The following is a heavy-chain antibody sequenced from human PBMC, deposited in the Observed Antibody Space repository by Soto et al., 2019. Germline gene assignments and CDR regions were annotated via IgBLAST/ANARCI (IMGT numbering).Heavy chain of an antibody. CDR2: IVPMFRTA. V-gene: IGHV1-69*01. J-gene: IGHJ5*02. Sequence: QVQLVQSGAEVRKPGSSVKVSCRTSGDTFTNYALSWLRQAPGQRLEWMGGIVPMFRTADYAEKFQGRITITADESTSTAYFELSSLTSYDTAVFYCARPLEGTTVTNWFHPWGQGTLVTVSS. CDR1: GDTFTNYA. D-gene: IGHD4-17*01. CDR3: ARPLEGTTVTNWFHP.